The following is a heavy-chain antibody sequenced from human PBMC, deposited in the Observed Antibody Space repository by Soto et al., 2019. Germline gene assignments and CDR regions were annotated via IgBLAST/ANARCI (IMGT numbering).Heavy chain of an antibody. CDR3: AKGSCSSTSCYHFDY. J-gene: IGHJ4*02. V-gene: IGHV3-9*01. CDR2: ISWNSGSI. D-gene: IGHD2-2*01. Sequence: DVQLVESGGGLVQPGRSLRLSCAASGFTFDDYAMHWVRQAPGKGLEWVSGISWNSGSIGYADSVKGRFTISRDNAKNSLYLQMNSLRAEDTALYYCAKGSCSSTSCYHFDYWGQGTLVTVSS. CDR1: GFTFDDYA.